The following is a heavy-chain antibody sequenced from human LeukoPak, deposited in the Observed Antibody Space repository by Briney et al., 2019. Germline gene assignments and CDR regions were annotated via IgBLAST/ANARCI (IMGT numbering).Heavy chain of an antibody. CDR3: ARGGSAVYSYGQQYYFDY. D-gene: IGHD5-18*01. Sequence: GGSLRLSCAASGFTFSSYAMSWVRQAPGKGLEWVAVISYDGSNKYYADSVKGRFTISRDNSKNTLYLQMNSLRAEDTAVYYCARGGSAVYSYGQQYYFDYWGQGTLVTVSS. CDR2: ISYDGSNK. CDR1: GFTFSSYA. V-gene: IGHV3-30-3*01. J-gene: IGHJ4*02.